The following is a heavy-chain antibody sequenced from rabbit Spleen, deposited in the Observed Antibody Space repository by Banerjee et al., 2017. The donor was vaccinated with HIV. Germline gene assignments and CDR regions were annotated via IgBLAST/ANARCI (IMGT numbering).Heavy chain of an antibody. CDR3: ARSDWDAGGYAPNKWDL. V-gene: IGHV1S45*01. Sequence: QEQLVESGGGLVQPEGSLTLTCTASGFDLGSSYYMCWVRQAPGKGLEWIACIYGGSTGSPYYASWAKGRFTISKTSSTTVTLQMTGLTAADTATYFSARSDWDAGGYAPNKWDLWGQGTLVTVS. CDR2: IYGGSTGSP. CDR1: GFDLGSSYY. D-gene: IGHD3-3*01. J-gene: IGHJ4*01.